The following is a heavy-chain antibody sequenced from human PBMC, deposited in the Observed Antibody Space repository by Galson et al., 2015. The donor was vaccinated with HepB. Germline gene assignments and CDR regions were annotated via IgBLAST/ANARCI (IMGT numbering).Heavy chain of an antibody. V-gene: IGHV3-30-3*01. CDR3: AREDTMGLLVY. CDR1: GFTFSSYA. Sequence: SLRLSCAASGFTFSSYAMHWVRQAPGKGLKWVAVISYDGSNKYYADSVKGRFTISRDNSKNTLYLQMNSLRAEDTAVYYCAREDTMGLLVYWGQGTLVTVSS. D-gene: IGHD3-10*01. J-gene: IGHJ4*02. CDR2: ISYDGSNK.